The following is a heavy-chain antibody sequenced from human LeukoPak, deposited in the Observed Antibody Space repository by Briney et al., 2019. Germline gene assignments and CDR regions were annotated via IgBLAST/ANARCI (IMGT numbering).Heavy chain of an antibody. J-gene: IGHJ6*02. Sequence: AGGSLRLSCAASGFTFSSYEMNWVRQAPGEGLEWVSYISSSGSTIYYADSVKGRFTISRDNAKNSLYLQMNSLRAEDTAVYYCARGYYDFWSGYSTYYYYGMDVWGQGTTVTVSS. V-gene: IGHV3-48*03. D-gene: IGHD3-3*01. CDR3: ARGYYDFWSGYSTYYYYGMDV. CDR1: GFTFSSYE. CDR2: ISSSGSTI.